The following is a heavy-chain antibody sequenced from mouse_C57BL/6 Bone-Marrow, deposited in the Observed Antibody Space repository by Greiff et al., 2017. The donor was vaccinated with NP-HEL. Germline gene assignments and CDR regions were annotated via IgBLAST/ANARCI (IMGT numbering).Heavy chain of an antibody. CDR1: GYTFTSYT. CDR3: ARKGDDYGSSFLYYFDY. CDR2: INPSSGYT. V-gene: IGHV1-4*01. D-gene: IGHD1-1*01. J-gene: IGHJ2*01. Sequence: QVQLQQSGAELARPGASVKMSCKASGYTFTSYTMHWVKQRPGQGLEWIGYINPSSGYTKYNQKFKDKATLTADKSSSTAYMQLSRLTSEDSAVYYCARKGDDYGSSFLYYFDYWGQGTTLTVSS.